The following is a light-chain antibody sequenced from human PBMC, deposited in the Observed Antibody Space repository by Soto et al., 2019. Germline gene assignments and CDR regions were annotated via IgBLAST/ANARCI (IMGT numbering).Light chain of an antibody. Sequence: DIVMTQSPDFMAVSLCYGSTMKCKSSQRTFDLSYDKKYLACYQQKPGQPPKFLIYWATARESGVPDRFSGSGSETDFTITISSMQAEDAAVYYCQQYYSLPLTFGPGTKVDIK. J-gene: IGKJ3*01. V-gene: IGKV4-1*01. CDR3: QQYYSLPLT. CDR1: QRTFDLSYDKKY. CDR2: WAT.